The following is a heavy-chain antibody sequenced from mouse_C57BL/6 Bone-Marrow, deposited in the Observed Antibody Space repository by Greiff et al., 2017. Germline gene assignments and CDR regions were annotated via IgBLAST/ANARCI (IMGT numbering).Heavy chain of an antibody. CDR2: INPNNGGT. CDR1: GYTFTDYY. D-gene: IGHD1-1*01. Sequence: EVQLQQSGPELVKPGASVKISCKASGYTFTDYYMNWVKQSHGKGLEWIGDINPNNGGTSYNQKFKGKATLTVDKSSSTAYMELRSLTSEDSAVYYCASTVVALYWYFDVWGTGTTVTVSS. J-gene: IGHJ1*03. V-gene: IGHV1-26*01. CDR3: ASTVVALYWYFDV.